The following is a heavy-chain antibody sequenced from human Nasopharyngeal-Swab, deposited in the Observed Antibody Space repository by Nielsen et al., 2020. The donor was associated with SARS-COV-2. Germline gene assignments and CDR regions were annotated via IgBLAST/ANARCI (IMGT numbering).Heavy chain of an antibody. V-gene: IGHV3-23*01. CDR3: VKVEGRWEPYKYYFDY. D-gene: IGHD1-26*01. Sequence: ETLSLTCAASGFTFSSYAMSWVRQAPGKGLEWVSAISGSGGSTYYADSVKGRFTISRDNSKNTLYLQMNSLRAEDTAVYYCVKVEGRWEPYKYYFDYWGQGTLVTVSS. CDR1: GFTFSSYA. CDR2: ISGSGGST. J-gene: IGHJ4*02.